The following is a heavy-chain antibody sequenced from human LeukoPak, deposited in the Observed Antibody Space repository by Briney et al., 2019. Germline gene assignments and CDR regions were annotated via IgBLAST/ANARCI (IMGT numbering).Heavy chain of an antibody. CDR3: ARGVYIAAAQYGY. D-gene: IGHD6-13*01. J-gene: IGHJ4*02. Sequence: SETLSLTCTVSGGSISNYYWSWIRLPPGKGLEWIGYIYYSGTTNYNPSLKSRVTISVDTSKNQFSLKLNSVTAADTAVYYCARGVYIAAAQYGYWGQGTLVTVSS. CDR2: IYYSGTT. V-gene: IGHV4-59*01. CDR1: GGSISNYY.